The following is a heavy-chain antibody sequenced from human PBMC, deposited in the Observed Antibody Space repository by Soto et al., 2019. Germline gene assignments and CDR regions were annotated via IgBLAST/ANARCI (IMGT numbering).Heavy chain of an antibody. CDR1: GFTFSSYS. Sequence: GGSLRLSCAASGFTFSSYSMNWVRQAPGKGLEWVSYISSSSSTIYYADSVKGRFTISRDNAKNSLYLQMNSLRAEDTAVYYCARASPPQTRIAARLRTANNWFDPWGQGTLVTVSS. J-gene: IGHJ5*02. CDR3: ARASPPQTRIAARLRTANNWFDP. V-gene: IGHV3-48*01. CDR2: ISSSSSTI. D-gene: IGHD6-6*01.